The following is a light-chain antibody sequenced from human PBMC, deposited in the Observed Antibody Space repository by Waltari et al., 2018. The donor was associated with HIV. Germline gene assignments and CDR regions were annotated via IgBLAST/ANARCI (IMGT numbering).Light chain of an antibody. CDR3: AAWDDSLSGLV. CDR1: SSNIGSNY. Sequence: QSVLTQPPSASGTPGQRVTISCSGSSSNIGSNYVYWYQQLPGTAPKLLIYGNNQRSSGVPDCFSGAKSGTAASLAISGLRSEDEVDYYCAAWDDSLSGLVFGGGTKLTVL. V-gene: IGLV1-47*01. J-gene: IGLJ2*01. CDR2: GNN.